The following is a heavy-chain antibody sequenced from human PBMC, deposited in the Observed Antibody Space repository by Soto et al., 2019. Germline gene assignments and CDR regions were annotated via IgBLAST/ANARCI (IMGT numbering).Heavy chain of an antibody. CDR3: ARDLGGWPDY. J-gene: IGHJ4*02. D-gene: IGHD2-15*01. Sequence: GATVKDSNKASGDTFTSYEMHWVHQAPGQRLEWMGWINAGNGNTKYSQKFQGRVTITRDTSASTAYMELSSLRSEDTAVYYCARDLGGWPDYWGQGTLVTVSS. CDR1: GDTFTSYE. CDR2: INAGNGNT. V-gene: IGHV1-3*01.